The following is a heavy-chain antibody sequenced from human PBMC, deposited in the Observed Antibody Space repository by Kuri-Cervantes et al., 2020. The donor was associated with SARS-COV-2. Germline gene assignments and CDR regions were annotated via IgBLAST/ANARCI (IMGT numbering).Heavy chain of an antibody. D-gene: IGHD3-3*01. Sequence: ASVKVSCKASGYTFTSYYMHWVRQAPGQGLEWMGIINPSGGSTSCAQKFQGRVTMTRDTSTSTVYMELSSLRAEDTAVYYCARDLYFWSGYYYYYYGMDVWGQGATVTVSS. CDR3: ARDLYFWSGYYYYYYGMDV. V-gene: IGHV1-46*01. CDR1: GYTFTSYY. J-gene: IGHJ6*02. CDR2: INPSGGST.